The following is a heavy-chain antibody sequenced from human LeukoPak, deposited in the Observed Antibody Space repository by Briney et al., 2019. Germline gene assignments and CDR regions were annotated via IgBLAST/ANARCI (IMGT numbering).Heavy chain of an antibody. CDR2: MNPNSGNT. Sequence: AASVKVSCKASGYTFTSYDTNWVRQATGQGLEWMGWMNPNSGNTGYAQKFQGRVTITRNTSISTAYMELSSLRSEDTAVYYCARGRAAAGSKGYYFDYWGQGTLVTVSS. V-gene: IGHV1-8*03. D-gene: IGHD6-13*01. J-gene: IGHJ4*02. CDR3: ARGRAAAGSKGYYFDY. CDR1: GYTFTSYD.